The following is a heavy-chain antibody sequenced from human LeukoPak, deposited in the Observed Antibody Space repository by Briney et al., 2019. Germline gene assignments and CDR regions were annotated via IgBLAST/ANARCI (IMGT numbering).Heavy chain of an antibody. Sequence: ASETLSLTCTVSGYSISSGYYWGWIRQPPGKGLEWIGSIYHSGSTYYNPSLKSRVTISVDTSKNQFSLKLSSVTAADTAVYYCARHTADMVRGVISPSRTKPRLKYNWFDPWGQGTLVTVSS. CDR3: ARHTADMVRGVISPSRTKPRLKYNWFDP. J-gene: IGHJ5*02. V-gene: IGHV4-38-2*02. CDR1: GYSISSGYY. D-gene: IGHD3-10*01. CDR2: IYHSGST.